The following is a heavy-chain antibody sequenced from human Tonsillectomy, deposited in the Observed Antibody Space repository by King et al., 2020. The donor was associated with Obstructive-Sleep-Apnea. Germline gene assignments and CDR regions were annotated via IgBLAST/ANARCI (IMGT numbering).Heavy chain of an antibody. CDR1: GYSFSSYY. CDR3: AKEYSSSWSDDY. V-gene: IGHV5-10-1*03. J-gene: IGHJ4*02. D-gene: IGHD6-13*01. CDR2: MDPSDSDT. Sequence: VQLVESGAEVKKPGESLRISCQGSGYSFSSYYITWVRQMPGKGLEWMGRMDPSDSDTNYSPSFQGHVTISVDKSINTAYLQWSSLKASDTAMYYCAKEYSSSWSDDYWGQGTLVTVSS.